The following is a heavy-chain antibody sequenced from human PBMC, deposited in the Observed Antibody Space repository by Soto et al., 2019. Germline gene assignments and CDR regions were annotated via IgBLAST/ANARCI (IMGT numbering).Heavy chain of an antibody. D-gene: IGHD6-6*01. J-gene: IGHJ6*02. CDR3: ARDRGSSSTFDYYGMDV. V-gene: IGHV6-1*01. Sequence: SQTLSLTCAISGDSVSSNSAAWNWIRQSPSRGLEWLGRTYYRSKWYNDYAVSVKSRITINPDASKNQFSLQLNSVTPEDTAVYYCARDRGSSSTFDYYGMDVWGQGTTVTVSS. CDR1: GDSVSSNSAA. CDR2: TYYRSKWYN.